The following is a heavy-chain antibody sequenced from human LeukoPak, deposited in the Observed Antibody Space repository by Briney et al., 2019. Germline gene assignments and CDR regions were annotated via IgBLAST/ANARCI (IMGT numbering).Heavy chain of an antibody. V-gene: IGHV3-23*01. J-gene: IGHJ4*02. CDR1: GFAFSNYA. CDR3: GRDLIGTAASWDC. Sequence: GGSLRLSCSASGFAFSNYAMSWVRQAPGKGLERVSAINDGVGRAFYADAVTGRFTIPRDNSKNTLYLQMNSLRVEDTAVYYCGRDLIGTAASWDCWGQGTLVTVPS. CDR2: INDGVGRA. D-gene: IGHD6-25*01.